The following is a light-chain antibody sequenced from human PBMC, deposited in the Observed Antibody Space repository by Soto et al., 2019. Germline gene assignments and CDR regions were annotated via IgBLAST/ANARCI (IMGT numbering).Light chain of an antibody. Sequence: DLKHAPSVSEGPRSGVTLSCFQRAAIIGNNAVNWYQQVPGQAPKIVIYYDDLLTSGVSDRFSGSKSGTSASLAISALKSDDEADYYCAAWDDSLNAYVSGPGTKGHVL. J-gene: IGLJ1*01. CDR2: YDD. V-gene: IGLV1-36*01. CDR3: AAWDDSLNAYV. CDR1: AAIIGNNA.